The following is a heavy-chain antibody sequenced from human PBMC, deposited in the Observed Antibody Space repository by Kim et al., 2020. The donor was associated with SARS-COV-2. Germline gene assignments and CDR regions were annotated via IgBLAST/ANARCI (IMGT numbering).Heavy chain of an antibody. D-gene: IGHD6-25*01. V-gene: IGHV4-39*07. J-gene: IGHJ1*01. CDR1: GGSISSSSYY. CDR3: ARVETSSGTYFQH. CDR2: IYYSGST. Sequence: SETLSLTCTVSGGSISSSSYYWGWIRQPPGKGLEWIGSIYYSGSTYYNPSLKSRVTISVDTSKNQFSLKLSSVTAADTAVYYCARVETSSGTYFQHWSQGTLVTVSS.